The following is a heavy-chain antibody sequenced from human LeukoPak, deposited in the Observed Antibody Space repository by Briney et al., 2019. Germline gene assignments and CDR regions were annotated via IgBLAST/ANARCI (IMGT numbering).Heavy chain of an antibody. V-gene: IGHV1-46*01. Sequence: ASVKVSCKASGYTFTSRWMHWVRQAPGQGPEWLGVINPTGSSTSYAQKFQGRVTITTDESTSTAYMELSSLRSEDTAVYYCASAPTIFGVVIDYYYMDVWGKGTTVTVSS. CDR2: INPTGSST. CDR1: GYTFTSRW. J-gene: IGHJ6*03. CDR3: ASAPTIFGVVIDYYYMDV. D-gene: IGHD3-3*01.